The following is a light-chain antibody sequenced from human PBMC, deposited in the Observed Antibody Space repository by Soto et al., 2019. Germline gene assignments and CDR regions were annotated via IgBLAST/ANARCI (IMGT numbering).Light chain of an antibody. Sequence: QSVLTQPPSVSAAPGQKVTISCSGSSSNIGNNYVSWYQQLPGTAPKLLIYDNNERPSGIPDRFSGSKSGTSATLVITGLQTGDEADYYCATWDGSLSAVVFGGGTKVTVL. CDR1: SSNIGNNY. V-gene: IGLV1-51*01. CDR2: DNN. CDR3: ATWDGSLSAVV. J-gene: IGLJ2*01.